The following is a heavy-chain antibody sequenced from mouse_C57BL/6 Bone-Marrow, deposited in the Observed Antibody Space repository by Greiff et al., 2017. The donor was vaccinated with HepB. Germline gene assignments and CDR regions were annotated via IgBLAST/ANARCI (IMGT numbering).Heavy chain of an antibody. J-gene: IGHJ1*03. D-gene: IGHD1-1*01. V-gene: IGHV1-47*01. Sequence: VQLQQSGAELVKPGASVKMSRKASGYTFTTYPIEWMKQNHGKSLEWIGNFHPYNDDTKYNEKFKGKATLTVEKSSSTVYLELSRLTSDDSAVYYCARRGYYYGWYFDVWGTGTTVTVSS. CDR1: GYTFTTYP. CDR2: FHPYNDDT. CDR3: ARRGYYYGWYFDV.